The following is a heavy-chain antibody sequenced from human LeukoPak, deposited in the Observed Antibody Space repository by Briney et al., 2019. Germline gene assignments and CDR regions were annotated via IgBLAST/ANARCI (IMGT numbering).Heavy chain of an antibody. CDR3: ARGGQSGSADY. Sequence: GGPLTLSCAASGLTFSSYWMHWVRQVPGKGLVWVSRIHSYGSITRYPDSVKRRFTISRDNGKNTPSPQMNSRRAEDPAVYYCARGGQSGSADYWGQGTLVTVSS. V-gene: IGHV3-74*01. CDR2: IHSYGSIT. J-gene: IGHJ4*02. D-gene: IGHD3-10*01. CDR1: GLTFSSYW.